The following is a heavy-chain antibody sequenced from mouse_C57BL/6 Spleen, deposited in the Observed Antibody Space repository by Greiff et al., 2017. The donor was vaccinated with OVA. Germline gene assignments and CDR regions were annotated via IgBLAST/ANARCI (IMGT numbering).Heavy chain of an antibody. CDR3: ASGIYYPFAY. D-gene: IGHD2-1*01. J-gene: IGHJ3*01. CDR2: IYPGDGDT. Sequence: LQESGPELVKPGASVKISCKASGYAFSSSWMNWVKQRPGKGLEWIGRIYPGDGDTNYNGKFKGKATLTADKSSSTAYMQLSSLTSEDSAVYFCASGIYYPFAYWGQGTLVTVSA. CDR1: GYAFSSSW. V-gene: IGHV1-82*01.